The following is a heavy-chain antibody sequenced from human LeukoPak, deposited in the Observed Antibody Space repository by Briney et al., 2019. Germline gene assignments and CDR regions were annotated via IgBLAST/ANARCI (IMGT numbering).Heavy chain of an antibody. V-gene: IGHV4-39*01. CDR1: GGSINSSDHY. CDR3: ARHRLEGDTFDI. J-gene: IGHJ3*02. D-gene: IGHD3-3*01. Sequence: SETLSLTCTVSGGSINSSDHYWAWIRQPPGKGLEWIGSKNCSGDTYYSPSLKSRVTISVDTSRDKFALKLNSVTAADTAVYFCARHRLEGDTFDIWGQGTKVTVSS. CDR2: KNCSGDT.